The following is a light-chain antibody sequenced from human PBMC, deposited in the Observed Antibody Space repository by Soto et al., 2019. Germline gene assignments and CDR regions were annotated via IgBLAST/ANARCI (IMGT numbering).Light chain of an antibody. CDR1: QTISSW. J-gene: IGKJ4*01. Sequence: DIQLTQSPYPLSGSXXDRVTITCLASQTISSWLAWYQQKPGKAPKLLIYDASSLESGVPSRFSGSGSGTDFTLTISSLQPEDFATYYCQQSYSTPLTFGGGSKVDIK. V-gene: IGKV1-39*01. CDR3: QQSYSTPLT. CDR2: DAS.